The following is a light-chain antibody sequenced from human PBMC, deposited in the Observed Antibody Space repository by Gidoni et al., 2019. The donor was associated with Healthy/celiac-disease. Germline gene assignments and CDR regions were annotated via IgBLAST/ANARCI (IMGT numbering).Light chain of an antibody. J-gene: IGLJ3*02. CDR3: CAYAGSYSWV. CDR1: SSDVVGYNY. Sequence: QSALTQPRSVSGSPGQSVPISCTGTSSDVVGYNYVSWYQQHPGKAPKLMIYDVSKRPSGVPDRFSGSKSGNTASLTISGLQAEDEADYYCCAYAGSYSWVFGGGTKLTVI. CDR2: DVS. V-gene: IGLV2-11*01.